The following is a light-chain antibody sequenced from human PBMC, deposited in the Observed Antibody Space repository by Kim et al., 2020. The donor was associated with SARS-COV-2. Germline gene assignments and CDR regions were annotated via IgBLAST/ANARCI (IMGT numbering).Light chain of an antibody. Sequence: TGERAPRSCRDSQCVSRHLAWYPQKPGPAPRLLIYDASNRATGIPARFSGSGSGTDFTLTLSSIEPEDFAVYYCQQRSNWPPLFTFGPGTKLEI. V-gene: IGKV3-11*01. J-gene: IGKJ3*01. CDR2: DAS. CDR1: QCVSRH. CDR3: QQRSNWPPLFT.